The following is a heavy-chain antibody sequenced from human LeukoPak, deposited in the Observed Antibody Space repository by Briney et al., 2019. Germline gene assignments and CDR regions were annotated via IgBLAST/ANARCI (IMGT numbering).Heavy chain of an antibody. CDR3: ASGGSLGGSGILY. J-gene: IGHJ4*02. V-gene: IGHV4-34*01. CDR1: GGSFSGFY. Sequence: SETLSLTCAVYGGSFSGFYWTWIRQPPGKGLEWIGDINHNEITNYNPSLKSRVTISVDTSMNQFSLKLTSVTAADTAVYYCASGGSLGGSGILYWGQGTPVTVSS. CDR2: INHNEIT. D-gene: IGHD3-10*01.